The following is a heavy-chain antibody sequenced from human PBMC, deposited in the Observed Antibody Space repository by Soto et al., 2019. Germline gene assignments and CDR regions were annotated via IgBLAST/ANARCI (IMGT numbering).Heavy chain of an antibody. Sequence: GGSLRLSCAASGFTFSSYSMNWVRQAPGKGLEWVSSISSSSSYIYYADSVKGRFTISRDNAKNSLYLQMNSLRAEDTAVYYCASHQRIQLWHLRWGQGTRVTVSS. V-gene: IGHV3-21*01. CDR1: GFTFSSYS. J-gene: IGHJ4*02. CDR2: ISSSSSYI. CDR3: ASHQRIQLWHLR. D-gene: IGHD5-18*01.